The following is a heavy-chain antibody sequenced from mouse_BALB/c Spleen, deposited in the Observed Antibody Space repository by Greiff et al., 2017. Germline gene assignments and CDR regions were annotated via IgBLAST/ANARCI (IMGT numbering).Heavy chain of an antibody. J-gene: IGHJ4*01. V-gene: IGHV5-9-4*01. CDR1: GFTFSSYA. CDR2: ISSGGSYT. D-gene: IGHD2-1*01. Sequence: DVQLQESGGGLVKPGGSLKLSCAASGFTFSSYAMSWVRQSPEKRLEWVAEISSGGSYTYYPDTVTGRFTISRDNAKNTLYLEMSSLRSEDTAMYYCARDGNYYAMDYWGQGTSVTVSS. CDR3: ARDGNYYAMDY.